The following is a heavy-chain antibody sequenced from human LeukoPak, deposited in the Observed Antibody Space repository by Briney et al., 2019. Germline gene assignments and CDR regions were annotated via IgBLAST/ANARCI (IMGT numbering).Heavy chain of an antibody. CDR1: GGSISSCSYY. CDR2: IYYSGST. V-gene: IGHV4-39*01. CDR3: ARRDIVVVPAAIGAGAFDI. Sequence: PSETLSLTCTVSGGSISSCSYYWGWIRQPPGKGLEWIGSIYYSGSTYYNPSLKSRVTISVDTSKNQFSLKLSSVTAADTAVYYCARRDIVVVPAAIGAGAFDIWGQGTMVTVSS. J-gene: IGHJ3*02. D-gene: IGHD2-2*02.